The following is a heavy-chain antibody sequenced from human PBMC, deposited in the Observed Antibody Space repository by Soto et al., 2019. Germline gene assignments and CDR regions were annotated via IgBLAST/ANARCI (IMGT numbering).Heavy chain of an antibody. CDR2: ISGSGGST. CDR3: AKNLYDYGDYSEGNYCDY. J-gene: IGHJ4*02. Sequence: GGSLRLSCAASGFTFSSYAMSWVRQAPGKGLEWVSAISGSGGSTYYADSVKGRFTISRDNSKNTLYLQMNSLRAEDTAVYYCAKNLYDYGDYSEGNYCDYWGQGTLVTV. V-gene: IGHV3-23*01. D-gene: IGHD4-17*01. CDR1: GFTFSSYA.